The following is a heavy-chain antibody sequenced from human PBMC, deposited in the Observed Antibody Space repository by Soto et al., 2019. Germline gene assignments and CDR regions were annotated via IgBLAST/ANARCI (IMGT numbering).Heavy chain of an antibody. V-gene: IGHV4-34*01. D-gene: IGHD3-10*01. J-gene: IGHJ4*02. Sequence: SETLSLTCAVYGGSFNDCYWSWIRQPPGKGLEWIGEINHSGTTNYIPSLKSRVTISVDTSKNQFSLKLNSVTAADTAVYYCARVVGSSGDYFDYWGQG. CDR2: INHSGTT. CDR1: GGSFNDCY. CDR3: ARVVGSSGDYFDY.